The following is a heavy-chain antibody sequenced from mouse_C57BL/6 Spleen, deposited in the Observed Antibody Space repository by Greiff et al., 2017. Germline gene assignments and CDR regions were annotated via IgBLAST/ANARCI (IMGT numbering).Heavy chain of an antibody. CDR2: ISSGGSYT. CDR1: GFTFSSYG. V-gene: IGHV5-6*01. D-gene: IGHD2-1*01. J-gene: IGHJ4*01. CDR3: ARTRDYGNYRALDD. Sequence: EVKVVESGGDLVKPGGSLKLSCAASGFTFSSYGMSWVRQTPDKRLEWVANISSGGSYTYYPDSVKGRFTISRDNAKNTLYLQMSSLKSEDTAMYYYARTRDYGNYRALDDWGQGTTVTVSS.